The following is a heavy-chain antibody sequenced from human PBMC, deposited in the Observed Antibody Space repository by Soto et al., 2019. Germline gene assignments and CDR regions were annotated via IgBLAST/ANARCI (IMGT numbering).Heavy chain of an antibody. CDR1: GYLFTAYY. V-gene: IGHV1-2*02. CDR2: INPSSSGP. D-gene: IGHD3-3*01. J-gene: IGHJ4*02. CDR3: ASDPTRQYDVQSIEDF. Sequence: QVQLVQSGAEVKEPGASVKVSCKTSGYLFTAYYIHWVRQAPGHGLEWVGYINPSSSGPISAQKFQARVTLSRDTSTRTAYMELSNLRSADTAIYYCASDPTRQYDVQSIEDFWGQGPLVTVSS.